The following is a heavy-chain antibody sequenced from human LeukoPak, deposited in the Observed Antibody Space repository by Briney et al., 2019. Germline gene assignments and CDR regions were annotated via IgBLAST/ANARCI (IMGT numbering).Heavy chain of an antibody. J-gene: IGHJ4*02. CDR1: GDSISSTHW. CDR2: IYQSGST. D-gene: IGHD2-21*02. Sequence: SGTLSLTCAVSGDSISSTHWWTWVRQPPGKGLEWIGEIYQSGSTNYNPSLKSRVTISVDKSKNQFSLKLSSVTAADTAVYYCARRGDWRRYFNYWGQGTLVTVSS. V-gene: IGHV4-4*02. CDR3: ARRGDWRRYFNY.